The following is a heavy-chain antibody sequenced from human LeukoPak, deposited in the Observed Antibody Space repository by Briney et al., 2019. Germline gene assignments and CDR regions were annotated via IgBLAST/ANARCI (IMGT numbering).Heavy chain of an antibody. CDR3: ARALSFQEALDI. J-gene: IGHJ3*02. CDR2: ISSSGSTI. V-gene: IGHV3-11*04. CDR1: GFTFSDYY. Sequence: GGSLRLSCAASGFTFSDYYMSWIRQAPGKGLEWVSYISSSGSTIYYADSVKGRFTIPRDNAKNSLYLQMNSLRAEDTAVYYCARALSFQEALDIWGQATMVTVSS.